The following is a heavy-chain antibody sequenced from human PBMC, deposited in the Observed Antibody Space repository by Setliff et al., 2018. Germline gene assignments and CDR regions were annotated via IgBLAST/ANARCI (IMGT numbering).Heavy chain of an antibody. D-gene: IGHD3-16*01. J-gene: IGHJ4*02. CDR1: GGSISSSSYY. Sequence: ETLSLTCNVSGGSISSSSYYWGWIRQPPGKGLEWIATIYYSGSTYYNPSLKSRVTISVDTSENQFSVKLNSVTAADTAVYYCARHYGDYWGQGTLVTVSS. CDR2: IYYSGST. V-gene: IGHV4-39*01. CDR3: ARHYGDY.